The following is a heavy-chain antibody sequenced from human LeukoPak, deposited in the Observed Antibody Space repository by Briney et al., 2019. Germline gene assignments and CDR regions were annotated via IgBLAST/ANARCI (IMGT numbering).Heavy chain of an antibody. CDR3: AREISGASDAFDI. CDR2: ISSSSYT. D-gene: IGHD3-10*01. J-gene: IGHJ3*02. V-gene: IGHV3-11*05. Sequence: PGGSLRLSCAASGFTFSDYYMSWIRQAPGKGLEWVSYISSSSYTNYADSVKGRFTISRDNAKNSLYLQMNSLRAEDTAVYYCAREISGASDAFDIWGQGTLVTVSS. CDR1: GFTFSDYY.